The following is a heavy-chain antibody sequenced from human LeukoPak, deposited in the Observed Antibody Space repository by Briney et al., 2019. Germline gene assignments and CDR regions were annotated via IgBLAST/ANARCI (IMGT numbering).Heavy chain of an antibody. Sequence: ETPSLTCTVSGGSISSYYWSWIRQPPGKGLEWIGYIYYSGSSTYNPSLKSRVTISLDTSKSQFSLKLNSLTAADTAVYYCARFDDFGDRFDYWGQGTLVADSS. V-gene: IGHV4-59*01. D-gene: IGHD4-17*01. CDR2: IYYSGSS. J-gene: IGHJ4*02. CDR1: GGSISSYY. CDR3: ARFDDFGDRFDY.